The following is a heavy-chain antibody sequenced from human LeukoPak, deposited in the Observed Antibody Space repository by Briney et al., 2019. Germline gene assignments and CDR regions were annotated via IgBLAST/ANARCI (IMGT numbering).Heavy chain of an antibody. Sequence: GSSVKVSCKASGYTFSKFGISWVRQAPGQGLEWMGCISAYNGNTNYAQKLQGRVTMTTDTSTSTAYMELRSLRSDDTAVYYCARDGPAYCSSTSCSRQKNNWFDLWGQGTLVTVSS. J-gene: IGHJ5*02. D-gene: IGHD2-2*01. V-gene: IGHV1-18*01. CDR1: GYTFSKFG. CDR3: ARDGPAYCSSTSCSRQKNNWFDL. CDR2: ISAYNGNT.